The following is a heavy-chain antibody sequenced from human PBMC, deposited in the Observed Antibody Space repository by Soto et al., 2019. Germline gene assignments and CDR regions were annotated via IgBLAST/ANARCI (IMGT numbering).Heavy chain of an antibody. J-gene: IGHJ4*02. D-gene: IGHD6-19*01. V-gene: IGHV4-30-2*01. CDR3: ARAGDSSGPVALGY. CDR1: GCSISSGGNS. CDR2: IYHSGST. Sequence: QLQLQESGSGLVKPSQTLSLTCAVSGCSISSGGNSWSWIRQPPGKGLEWIGYIYHSGSTYYNPSLKSRVPISLDRSKNKFSLKLSSVTAADTAVYYCARAGDSSGPVALGYWGQGTLVTVSS.